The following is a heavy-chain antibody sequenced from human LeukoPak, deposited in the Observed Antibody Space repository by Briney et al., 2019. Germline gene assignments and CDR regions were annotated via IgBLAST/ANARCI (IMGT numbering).Heavy chain of an antibody. CDR2: IKGSDFST. J-gene: IGHJ4*02. D-gene: IGHD1-26*01. CDR1: GFTFSSYA. CDR3: AKDLGLSVGTTPFDF. V-gene: IGHV3-23*01. Sequence: GGSLRLSCAASGFTFSSYAMSWVRQAPGKGPEWISTIKGSDFSTYFADSVRGRFTISRDNSKNTLYLQMGNLRAEDTAIYYCAKDLGLSVGTTPFDFWGQGTLVTVSS.